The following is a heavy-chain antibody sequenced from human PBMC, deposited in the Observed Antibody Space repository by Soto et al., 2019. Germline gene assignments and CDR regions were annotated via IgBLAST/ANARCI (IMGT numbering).Heavy chain of an antibody. CDR1: GFTFSSYG. CDR2: ISYDGSNK. CDR3: AKSPLDYGDFFDY. Sequence: QVQLVESGGGVVQPGRSLRLSCAASGFTFSSYGMHWVRQAPGKGLEWVAVISYDGSNKYYADSVKGRFTISRDNSKNTLYLQMNSLSAEDTAVYYCAKSPLDYGDFFDYWGQGTLVTVSS. J-gene: IGHJ4*02. D-gene: IGHD4-17*01. V-gene: IGHV3-30*18.